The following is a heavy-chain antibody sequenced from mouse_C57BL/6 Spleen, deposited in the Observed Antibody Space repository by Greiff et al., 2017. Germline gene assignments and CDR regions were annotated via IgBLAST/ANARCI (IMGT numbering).Heavy chain of an antibody. CDR1: GYAFTNYL. CDR2: INPNNGGT. J-gene: IGHJ4*01. V-gene: IGHV1-54*01. Sequence: VQLQQSGAELVRPGTSVKVSCKASGYAFTNYLIEWVKQRPGKSLEWIGDINPNNGGTSYNQKFKGKATLTVDKSSSTAYMELRSLTSEDSAVYYCALITTVVAKAMDDWGQGTSVTVSS. CDR3: ALITTVVAKAMDD. D-gene: IGHD1-1*01.